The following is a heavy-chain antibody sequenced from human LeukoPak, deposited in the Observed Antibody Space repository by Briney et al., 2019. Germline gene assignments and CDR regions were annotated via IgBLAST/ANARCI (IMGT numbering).Heavy chain of an antibody. V-gene: IGHV4-59*01. D-gene: IGHD5-18*01. Sequence: SETLSLTCTVSGGSISSYYWSWIRQPPGKGLEWIGYIYYSGSTNYNPSLKSRVTISVDTSKNQFSLKLSSVTAADTAVYYCATSYSYGSLYYLGQGTLVTVSS. CDR2: IYYSGST. CDR3: ATSYSYGSLYY. J-gene: IGHJ4*02. CDR1: GGSISSYY.